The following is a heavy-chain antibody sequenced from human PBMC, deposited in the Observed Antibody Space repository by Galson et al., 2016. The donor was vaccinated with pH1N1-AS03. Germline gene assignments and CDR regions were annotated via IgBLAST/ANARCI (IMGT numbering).Heavy chain of an antibody. CDR2: VIPNVGVT. CDR3: ARGPSADPGGIREGGDY. J-gene: IGHJ4*02. CDR1: GGTFSTYA. D-gene: IGHD3-16*01. V-gene: IGHV1-69*10. Sequence: SVKVSCKASGGTFSTYAITWVRQAPGQGLEWMGGVIPNVGVTSYAQKFHGRVTITADENTSTAYMELTRLKSEDTAVYYRARGPSADPGGIREGGDYWGQGTLVTVSS.